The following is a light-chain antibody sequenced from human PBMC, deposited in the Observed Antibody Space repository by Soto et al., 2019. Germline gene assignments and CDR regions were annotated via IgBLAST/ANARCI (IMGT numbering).Light chain of an antibody. V-gene: IGKV3-20*01. CDR1: QSVSSSY. CDR3: QQYDSSPQP. J-gene: IGKJ1*01. Sequence: EIVLTQSPGTLSLSPGERATLSCRASQSVSSSYLAWYQQKPGQAPRLLIYGASSRATGIPDRFSGSGSGKVFTLTTRGRETEYFAVYYGQQYDSSPQPFAKGPKVE. CDR2: GAS.